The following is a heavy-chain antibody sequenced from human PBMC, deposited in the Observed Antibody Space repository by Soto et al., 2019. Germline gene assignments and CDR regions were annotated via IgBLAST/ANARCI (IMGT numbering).Heavy chain of an antibody. CDR2: SDYSGNT. CDR1: GGSISTGGYY. V-gene: IGHV4-31*03. J-gene: IGHJ4*02. D-gene: IGHD4-17*01. Sequence: SETLSLTCTVSGGSISTGGYYWSWIRQHPGKGLECIGYSDYSGNTYYNPSLKSRITISVDTSKNQFSLNLSSVTAADTAVYYCPRLDYGGNPNYLDYWGQGTPVTVSS. CDR3: PRLDYGGNPNYLDY.